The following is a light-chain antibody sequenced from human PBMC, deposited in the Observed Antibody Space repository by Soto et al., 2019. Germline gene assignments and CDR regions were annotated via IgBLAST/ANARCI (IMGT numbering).Light chain of an antibody. Sequence: DIQMTQSPSILSASVGDRVTITCRASQSISSWLAWYQQKPGKAPKLLIYDASNLETGVPSRFSGSGSGTDFTFTISSLQPEDIATYYCQQYDNLLITFGQGTRREIK. CDR2: DAS. V-gene: IGKV1-33*01. CDR1: QSISSW. CDR3: QQYDNLLIT. J-gene: IGKJ5*01.